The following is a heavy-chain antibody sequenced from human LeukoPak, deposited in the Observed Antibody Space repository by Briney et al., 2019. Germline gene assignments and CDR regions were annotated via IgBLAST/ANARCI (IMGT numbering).Heavy chain of an antibody. V-gene: IGHV4-39*07. CDR1: GGSISSSSYY. Sequence: PSETLSLTCTVSGGSISSSSYYWGWIRQPPGKGLEWIGSIYYSGSTYYNPSLKSRVTISVDTSKNQFSLKLSSVTAADTAVYYCASPIVVVPAAILYYYYYYMDVWGKGTTVTVSS. J-gene: IGHJ6*03. CDR3: ASPIVVVPAAILYYYYYYMDV. CDR2: IYYSGST. D-gene: IGHD2-2*01.